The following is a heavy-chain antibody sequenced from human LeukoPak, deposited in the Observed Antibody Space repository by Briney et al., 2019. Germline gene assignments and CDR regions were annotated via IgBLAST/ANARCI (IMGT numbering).Heavy chain of an antibody. D-gene: IGHD3-16*01. CDR2: INNDGTYT. CDR3: AKDMTGPDDS. Sequence: PGGSLRLSCAASGFPFSAYWVHWVRQAPGKGLVWVSRINNDGTYTSYADAVKGRFTISRDNAQNTLFLQMTSLRVEDTAVYYCAKDMTGPDDSWGPGTLVTVSS. J-gene: IGHJ4*02. V-gene: IGHV3-74*01. CDR1: GFPFSAYW.